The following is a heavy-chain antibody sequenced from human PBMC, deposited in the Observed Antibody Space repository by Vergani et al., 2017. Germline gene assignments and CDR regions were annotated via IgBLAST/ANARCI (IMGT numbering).Heavy chain of an antibody. CDR2: INPNSGGT. Sequence: QVQLVQSGAEVKKPGASVKVSCKASGYTFTGYYMHWVRQAPGQGLEWMGWINPNSGGTNYAQKFQGWVTMTRDTSISTAYMELSRLRSDDTAVYYCAKEGDDSSGYYYYFDYWGQGTLVTVSS. J-gene: IGHJ4*02. CDR1: GYTFTGYY. D-gene: IGHD3-22*01. V-gene: IGHV1-2*04. CDR3: AKEGDDSSGYYYYFDY.